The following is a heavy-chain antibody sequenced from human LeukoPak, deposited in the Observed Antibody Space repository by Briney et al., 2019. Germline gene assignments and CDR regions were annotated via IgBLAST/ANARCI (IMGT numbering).Heavy chain of an antibody. CDR1: GFTFSSYA. J-gene: IGHJ4*02. CDR2: ISGSGGST. D-gene: IGHD3-22*01. CDR3: AKDYYDSSGYYYVGEDY. Sequence: GRSLRLSCAASGFTFSSYAMSWVRQAPGKGLEWVSAISGSGGSTYYADSVKGRFTISRDNSKNTLYLQMNSLRAEDTAVYYCAKDYYDSSGYYYVGEDYWGQGTLVTVSS. V-gene: IGHV3-23*01.